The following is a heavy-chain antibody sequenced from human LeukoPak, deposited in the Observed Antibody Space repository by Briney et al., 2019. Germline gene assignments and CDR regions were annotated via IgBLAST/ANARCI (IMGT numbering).Heavy chain of an antibody. CDR3: SKDAQRGFDYSNSLES. Sequence: GGSLRLSCVASVFTFEHYGMHLVRQAPGKGLEWVAVIWHDGSSQYYADSVKGRFTISRDNSMNTLYLQMNGLRAEHTAVYYCSKDAQRGFDYSNSLESWGQGTLVTVSS. CDR2: IWHDGSSQ. V-gene: IGHV3-33*06. D-gene: IGHD4-11*01. CDR1: VFTFEHYG. J-gene: IGHJ5*01.